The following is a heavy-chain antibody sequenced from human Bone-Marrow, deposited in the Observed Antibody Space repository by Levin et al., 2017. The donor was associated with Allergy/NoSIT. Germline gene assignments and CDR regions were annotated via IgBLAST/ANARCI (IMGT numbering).Heavy chain of an antibody. CDR2: INRDGSST. J-gene: IGHJ2*01. V-gene: IGHV3-74*01. D-gene: IGHD4-17*01. CDR1: GFNFSSYW. Sequence: PGGSLRLSCSASGFNFSSYWMHWVRQAPGKGLVWVSRINRDGSSTSYADSVKGRFTISRDNAKNTLYLQMNSLRAEDTSVYYCARDRVTTSWYFDLWSRGTLVTVSS. CDR3: ARDRVTTSWYFDL.